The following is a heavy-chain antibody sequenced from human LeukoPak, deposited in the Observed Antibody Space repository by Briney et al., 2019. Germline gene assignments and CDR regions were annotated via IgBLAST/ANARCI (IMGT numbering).Heavy chain of an antibody. CDR3: ARDLSAAFDF. CDR1: GFPFSSYG. CDR2: LVYDARS. D-gene: IGHD6-19*01. V-gene: IGHV3-33*01. J-gene: IGHJ4*02. Sequence: HPETSLRLSCAASGFPFSSYGMHWVRQAPGKGLEWVARLVYDARSDYANSVKGRFSISRDDSKNTLFLDMSNLRVEDTALYYCARDLSAAFDFWGQGTLVTVSS.